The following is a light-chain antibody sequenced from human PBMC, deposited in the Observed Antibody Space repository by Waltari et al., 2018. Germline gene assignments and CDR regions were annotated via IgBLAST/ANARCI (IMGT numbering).Light chain of an antibody. J-gene: IGKJ3*01. CDR2: WAS. V-gene: IGKV4-1*01. Sequence: DIVMTQSPDSLAVSLGERATINCKSSQSVLYSSNNQNYLAWYQQKPGQPPQLLIYWASTRESGVPDRFSGSGSGTDFTLTISSLQAEDVAVYYCQQYYSTPPTFGPGTKVDIK. CDR3: QQYYSTPPT. CDR1: QSVLYSSNNQNY.